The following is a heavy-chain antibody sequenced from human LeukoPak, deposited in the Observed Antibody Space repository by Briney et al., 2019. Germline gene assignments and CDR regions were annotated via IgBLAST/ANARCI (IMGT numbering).Heavy chain of an antibody. CDR2: IYIGGNT. CDR1: GLTVSSNY. J-gene: IGHJ5*02. D-gene: IGHD3-22*01. CDR3: AKDIGPLNYYDSSGYPEFDP. V-gene: IGHV3-53*01. Sequence: PGGSLRLSCAASGLTVSSNYMSWVRQAPGKGLEWVSLIYIGGNTYYTDSVKGRFTISRDNSKNTLYLQMNSLRAEDTAVYYCAKDIGPLNYYDSSGYPEFDPWGQGTLVTVSS.